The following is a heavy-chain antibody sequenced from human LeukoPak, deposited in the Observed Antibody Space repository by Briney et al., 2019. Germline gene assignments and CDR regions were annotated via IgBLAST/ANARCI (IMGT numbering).Heavy chain of an antibody. CDR2: IYPGDAET. J-gene: IGHJ4*02. D-gene: IGHD3-22*01. Sequence: GESLKISCKGSGYSFSNYWIGWVRPMPGKGLEYMGIIYPGDAETRYSPSFQGQVTILVDKSINTAYLQWSSLRASDTAMYYCARHDSSGYPFDSWGQGTLVTVSS. CDR1: GYSFSNYW. V-gene: IGHV5-51*01. CDR3: ARHDSSGYPFDS.